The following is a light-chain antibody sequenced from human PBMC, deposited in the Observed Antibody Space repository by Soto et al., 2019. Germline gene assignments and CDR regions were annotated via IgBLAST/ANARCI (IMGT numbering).Light chain of an antibody. CDR3: QQYGTSPT. Sequence: EIVTTQSPATLSVSPGERATLTCRASQSVSSYLAWYQQKPGQAPRLLIYGASTRATGIPARFSGSGSGTDFTLTISRLEPEDFAVYCCQQYGTSPTFGQGTRLEVK. V-gene: IGKV3-20*01. J-gene: IGKJ5*01. CDR2: GAS. CDR1: QSVSSY.